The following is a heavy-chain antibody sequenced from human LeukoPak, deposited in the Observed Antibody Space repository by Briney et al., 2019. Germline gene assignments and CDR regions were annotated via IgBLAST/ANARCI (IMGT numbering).Heavy chain of an antibody. Sequence: SVKVSCKASGGTFSSYAISWVRQAPGKGLEWMGRIIPIFGIANYAQKFQGRVTITADKSTSTAYMELSSLRSEDTAVYYCARDRTDYSNLYYGMDVWGQGTTVTVSS. D-gene: IGHD4-11*01. CDR3: ARDRTDYSNLYYGMDV. CDR2: IIPIFGIA. CDR1: GGTFSSYA. J-gene: IGHJ6*02. V-gene: IGHV1-69*04.